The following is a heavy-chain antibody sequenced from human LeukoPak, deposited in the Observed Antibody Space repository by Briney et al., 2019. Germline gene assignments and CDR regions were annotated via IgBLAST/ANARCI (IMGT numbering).Heavy chain of an antibody. J-gene: IGHJ6*02. CDR2: ISESGSA. D-gene: IGHD3-10*01. Sequence: PSHTPSLTCTLSAGSISSYYRSWIPQPPPKRLECIGYISESGSADANRSVRSRVTISVDTSKSQFSLKLSSVTAADTAVYYCARVLAGTMVRGLVGMDVWGQGTTVTVSS. CDR3: ARVLAGTMVRGLVGMDV. CDR1: AGSISSYY. V-gene: IGHV4-59*08.